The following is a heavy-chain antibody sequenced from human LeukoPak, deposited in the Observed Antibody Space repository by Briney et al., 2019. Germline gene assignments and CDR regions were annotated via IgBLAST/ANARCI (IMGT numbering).Heavy chain of an antibody. V-gene: IGHV4-39*01. CDR1: GGSISRNEYF. J-gene: IGHJ4*02. CDR2: IFHTGST. Sequence: SETLSLTCTVSGGSISRNEYFWGWIRQPPGKELEWIANIFHTGSTFYNPSLKSRVTISVDTSKNQFSLKLSSVTAADTAVYYCARHFLGGTYYYGSDYYFDYWGQGTLVTVSS. CDR3: ARHFLGGTYYYGSDYYFDY. D-gene: IGHD3-10*01.